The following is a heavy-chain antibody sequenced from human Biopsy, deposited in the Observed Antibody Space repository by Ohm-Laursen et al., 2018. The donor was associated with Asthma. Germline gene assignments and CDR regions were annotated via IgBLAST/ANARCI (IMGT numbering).Heavy chain of an antibody. CDR1: GFKLDEYT. Sequence: SLRLSCAAFGFKLDEYTMHWVRQAPGKGLEWVSGISWNSATIGYADSVEGRFTISRDNAKNSVFLHMDSLRPEDTAFYYCAKVRSDWVITESFDYWGQGVLVTVSS. CDR3: AKVRSDWVITESFDY. J-gene: IGHJ4*02. CDR2: ISWNSATI. D-gene: IGHD3-22*01. V-gene: IGHV3-9*01.